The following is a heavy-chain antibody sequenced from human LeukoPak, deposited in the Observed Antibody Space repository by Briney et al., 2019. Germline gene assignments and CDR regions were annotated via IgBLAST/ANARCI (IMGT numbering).Heavy chain of an antibody. CDR3: AKNTWELLQ. CDR1: GVSISSYY. D-gene: IGHD1-26*01. CDR2: IYYSGST. Sequence: SETLSLTCTVSGVSISSYYWSWIRQPPGKGLEWIGYIYYSGSTNYNPSLKSRVTISVHTSKNQSSLKLSSVTAADTAVYYCAKNTWELLQWGQGTLVTVSS. J-gene: IGHJ4*02. V-gene: IGHV4-59*01.